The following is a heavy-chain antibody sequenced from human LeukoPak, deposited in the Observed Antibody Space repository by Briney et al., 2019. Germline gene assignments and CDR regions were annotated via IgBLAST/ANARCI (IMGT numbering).Heavy chain of an antibody. CDR2: INTNSGGT. CDR3: ARDRGPPYQPLLVYFDY. J-gene: IGHJ4*02. V-gene: IGHV1-2*02. Sequence: ASVKVSCKASGYTFTGYYMHWVRRAPGQGLEWMGWINTNSGGTNYARKFQGRVTMTRDTSISTAYMELSRLRSDDTAVYYCARDRGPPYQPLLVYFDYWGQGTLVTVSS. CDR1: GYTFTGYY. D-gene: IGHD2-2*01.